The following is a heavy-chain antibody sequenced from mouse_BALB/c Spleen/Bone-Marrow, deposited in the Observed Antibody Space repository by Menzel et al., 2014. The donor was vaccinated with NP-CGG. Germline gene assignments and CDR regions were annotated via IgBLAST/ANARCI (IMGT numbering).Heavy chain of an antibody. CDR3: TRSRYDYDNAMDC. Sequence: QVQLQQPGAELVKPGASVKLSCKASGYTFTSYYMYWVKQRPGQGLEWIGEINPSNGGTNFNEKFKNKATLTVDKSSSTAYMQLSSLTSEDSAVYYCTRSRYDYDNAMDCWGQGTSVTVSS. J-gene: IGHJ4*01. CDR1: GYTFTSYY. D-gene: IGHD2-4*01. CDR2: INPSNGGT. V-gene: IGHV1S81*02.